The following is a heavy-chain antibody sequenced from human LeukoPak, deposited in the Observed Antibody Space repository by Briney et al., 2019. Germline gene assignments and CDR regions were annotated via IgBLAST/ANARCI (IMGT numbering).Heavy chain of an antibody. CDR3: ARDRSTNSYAEYFFDY. V-gene: IGHV3-21*01. J-gene: IGHJ4*02. CDR2: ISISSSYI. Sequence: GESLRLSCAASGFTFSTYSMNWVRQAPGKGLEWVSSISISSSYIYYAASVKGRFTISRDNAKNSLFLQMNSLRAEDTALYYCARDRSTNSYAEYFFDYWGQGTLVTVSS. D-gene: IGHD5-18*01. CDR1: GFTFSTYS.